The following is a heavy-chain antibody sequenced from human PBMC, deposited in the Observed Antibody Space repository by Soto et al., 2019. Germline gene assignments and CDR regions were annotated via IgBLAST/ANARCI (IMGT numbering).Heavy chain of an antibody. V-gene: IGHV1-69*13. CDR1: GYTFTSYA. CDR3: ASTYSGPQIFDY. D-gene: IGHD1-26*01. CDR2: IIPIFGTA. Sequence: SVKVSCKASGYTFTSYAISWVRQAPGQGLEWMGGIIPIFGTANYAQKFQGRVTITADESTSTAYMELSSLRSEDTAVYYCASTYSGPQIFDYWGQGTLVTVSS. J-gene: IGHJ4*02.